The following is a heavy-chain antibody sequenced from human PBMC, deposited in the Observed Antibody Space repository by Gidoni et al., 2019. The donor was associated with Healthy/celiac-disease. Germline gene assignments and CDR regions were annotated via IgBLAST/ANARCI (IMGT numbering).Heavy chain of an antibody. Sequence: QVQLVGSGGGVVPRGRSRRLSCAAAGFTFRSDAIRWVRQAPGKRLEWVAVISYDGSNQDYADSVKGRFTISRDNSKNTLYLHMNSLRAEDTAVYYCARDPGGYCSSTSCYSLPDYWGQGTLVTVSS. CDR2: ISYDGSNQ. D-gene: IGHD2-2*02. V-gene: IGHV3-30-3*01. CDR3: ARDPGGYCSSTSCYSLPDY. CDR1: GFTFRSDA. J-gene: IGHJ4*02.